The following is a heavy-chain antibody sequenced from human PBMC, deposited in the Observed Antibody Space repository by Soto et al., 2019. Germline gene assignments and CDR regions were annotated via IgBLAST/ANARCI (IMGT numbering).Heavy chain of an antibody. CDR3: ARGGGIMVRGVIRYSDYYYYGMDV. J-gene: IGHJ6*02. V-gene: IGHV4-34*01. Sequence: SETLSLTCAVYGGSFSGYYWSRIRQPPGKGLEWIGEINHSGSTNYNPSLKSRVTISVDTSKNQFSLKLSSVTAADTAVYYCARGGGIMVRGVIRYSDYYYYGMDVWGQGTTVTVSS. D-gene: IGHD3-10*01. CDR1: GGSFSGYY. CDR2: INHSGST.